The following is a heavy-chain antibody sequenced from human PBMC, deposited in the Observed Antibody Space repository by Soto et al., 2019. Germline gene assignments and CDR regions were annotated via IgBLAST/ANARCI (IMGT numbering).Heavy chain of an antibody. V-gene: IGHV3-30-3*01. CDR1: GFSFSKYA. J-gene: IGHJ4*02. Sequence: QVKLVESGGTVVQPGRSLRLSCAASGFSFSKYAMHWVRQAPGKGLEWVAVITYDATNEYYADSVKGRFTISRDNSNNTLSLHMSSLRLADTAVYYCARKAVPDFWCQGTLVTVSS. CDR2: ITYDATNE. CDR3: ARKAVPDF.